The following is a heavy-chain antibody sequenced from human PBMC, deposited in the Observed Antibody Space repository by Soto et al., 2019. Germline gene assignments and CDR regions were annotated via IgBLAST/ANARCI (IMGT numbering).Heavy chain of an antibody. V-gene: IGHV1-8*01. CDR2: MNPNSGNT. CDR3: VSGRDLRCCQLVSGTGMDV. J-gene: IGHJ6*02. Sequence: VKVACKASGYPLTSYDINWVRQATGQGLEWMGWMNPNSGNTGYAQKFQGRVTMTRNTSIRTAYMELSSLRSEDTAVYYCVSGRDLRCCQLVSGTGMDVSGHGATVTVSS. D-gene: IGHD1-1*01. CDR1: GYPLTSYD.